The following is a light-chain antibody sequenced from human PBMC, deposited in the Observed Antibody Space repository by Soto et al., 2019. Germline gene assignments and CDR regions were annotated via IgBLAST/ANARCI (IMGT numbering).Light chain of an antibody. Sequence: HSVLTQPPSASGTPGQRVTISCSRSSSHIGSNTVNWYQQLPGTAPKLLIYSNNQRPSGVPDRFSGSKSGTSASLAISGLQSEDEADYYCAAWDDSLNGRYVFGNGTKVTVL. CDR1: SSHIGSNT. J-gene: IGLJ1*01. CDR2: SNN. CDR3: AAWDDSLNGRYV. V-gene: IGLV1-44*01.